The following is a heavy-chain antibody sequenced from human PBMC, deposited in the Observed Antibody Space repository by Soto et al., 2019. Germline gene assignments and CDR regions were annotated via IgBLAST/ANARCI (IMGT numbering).Heavy chain of an antibody. CDR2: SYYTGTT. V-gene: IGHV4-39*07. D-gene: IGHD3-10*01. CDR3: ARGGDAYKMGRY. CDR1: GYPVLTDTVH. J-gene: IGHJ4*02. Sequence: SETLSLTFTISGYPVLTDTVHWGWIRLPPGKGLEWIGVSYYTGTTHYNPSLKSRVTISVDTSKNQLSLNLSSVSAADTAVYHCARGGDAYKMGRYWGQGT.